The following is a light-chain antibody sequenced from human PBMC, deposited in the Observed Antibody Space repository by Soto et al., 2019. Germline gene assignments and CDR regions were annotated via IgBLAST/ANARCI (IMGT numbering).Light chain of an antibody. CDR1: QSVSSSF. CDR3: QQSGYSPIT. V-gene: IGKV3-20*01. CDR2: GAS. J-gene: IGKJ5*01. Sequence: EIVLTQSPGTLSLSPGERATLSCRASQSVSSSFLSWYQQKRGQAPRLLMFGASSRATGIPDRFSVSGSGTDFTLTIYRLEPEDFAVYYCQQSGYSPITFGQGTRLEIK.